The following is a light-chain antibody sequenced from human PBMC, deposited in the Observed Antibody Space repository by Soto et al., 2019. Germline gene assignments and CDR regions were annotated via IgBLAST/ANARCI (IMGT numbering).Light chain of an antibody. V-gene: IGKV3-20*01. CDR3: QQCSYSPRT. J-gene: IGKJ1*01. CDR1: QSISNNY. CDR2: DAS. Sequence: EIVFAQSPGPPSLSPGERATLSCPASQSISNNYVVWFQQKPGQAPRLLIDDASIRATGIPDRFSGSGSERDFTLTISRLEPEDFAVYYCQQCSYSPRTFGQGTKVDIK.